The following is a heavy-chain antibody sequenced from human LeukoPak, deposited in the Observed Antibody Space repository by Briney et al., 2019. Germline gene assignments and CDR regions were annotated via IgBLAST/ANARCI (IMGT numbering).Heavy chain of an antibody. CDR2: ISSSSSTI. V-gene: IGHV3-48*01. D-gene: IGHD2-15*01. CDR1: GFTFSSHS. J-gene: IGHJ4*02. Sequence: QTGGALRLCCATSGFTFSSHSMNRVRQAPGKVLEWVSYISSSSSTIYYADWVKGRFTISRDNAKHHLYVQMKSLRAEDTAVYYCARGLILEWLPSYYFDYWGQGTLVTVSS. CDR3: ARGLILEWLPSYYFDY.